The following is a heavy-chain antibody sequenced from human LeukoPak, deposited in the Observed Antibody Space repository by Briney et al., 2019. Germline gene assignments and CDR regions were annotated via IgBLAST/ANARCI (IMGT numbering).Heavy chain of an antibody. J-gene: IGHJ4*02. V-gene: IGHV3-23*01. CDR3: AKDGLQFSEWLPPLGY. D-gene: IGHD3-3*01. Sequence: GGSLRLSCAASGFTLSSYAMSWVRQALGKGLEWVSLISGNAGSTYYADSVKGRFTISRDITKNTLYLQMNSLRAEDTAVYYCAKDGLQFSEWLPPLGYWGQGTLVTVSS. CDR2: ISGNAGST. CDR1: GFTLSSYA.